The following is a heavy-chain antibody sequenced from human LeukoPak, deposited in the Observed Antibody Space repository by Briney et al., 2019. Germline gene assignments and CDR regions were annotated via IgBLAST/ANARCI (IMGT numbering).Heavy chain of an antibody. CDR1: GYTLTELS. V-gene: IGHV1-24*01. Sequence: ASVKVSCKVSGYTLTELSMHWVRQAPGKGLEWMGDFDPEDGETIYAQKFQGRVTMTEDTSTDTAYMELSSLRSEDTAVYYCATAIPYDSSGYYEGLNFDYWGQGTLVTVSS. CDR3: ATAIPYDSSGYYEGLNFDY. CDR2: FDPEDGET. D-gene: IGHD3-22*01. J-gene: IGHJ4*02.